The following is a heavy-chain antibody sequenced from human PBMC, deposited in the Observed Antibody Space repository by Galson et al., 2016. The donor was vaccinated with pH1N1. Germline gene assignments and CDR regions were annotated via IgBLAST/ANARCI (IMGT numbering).Heavy chain of an antibody. D-gene: IGHD1-1*01. Sequence: SETLSLTCAVSGDSITSGYYWGWIRQAPGRGLEWIGSFYDSGSTTYYKSSLKSRVAISVGTSKYQFSLRLSSMTAADTAVYYCAKMARTSGPDSEYYFDFWGQGMLVTVSS. CDR1: GDSITSGYY. CDR2: FYDSGSTT. J-gene: IGHJ4*02. CDR3: AKMARTSGPDSEYYFDF. V-gene: IGHV4-38-2*01.